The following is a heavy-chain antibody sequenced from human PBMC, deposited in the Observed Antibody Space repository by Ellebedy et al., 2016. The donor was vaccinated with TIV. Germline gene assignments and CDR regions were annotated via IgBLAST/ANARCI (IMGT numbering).Heavy chain of an antibody. D-gene: IGHD5-12*01. CDR3: ARAESGGYAWDY. CDR1: GGTFNNYA. V-gene: IGHV1-69*13. CDR2: IIPIFGTA. Sequence: AASVKVSCKASGGTFNNYAISWVRQAPGQGLEWMGGIIPIFGTANYAQKFRGRVTLTADESTSAAYMDLSSLRYEDTAVYYCARAESGGYAWDYWGQGTLVTVSS. J-gene: IGHJ4*02.